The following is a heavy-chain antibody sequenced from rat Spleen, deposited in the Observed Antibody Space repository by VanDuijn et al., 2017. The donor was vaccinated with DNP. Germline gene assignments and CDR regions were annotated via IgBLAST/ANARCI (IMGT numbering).Heavy chain of an antibody. CDR1: GYSITSNY. J-gene: IGHJ2*01. Sequence: EVRLQESGPGLVQPSQPLSLTCSVTGYSITSNYWAWIRKFPGNKMEWIGYINYSGSTGYNPSLKSRISITRDTSKNQFFLQLNSVTTEDTATYYCARWTRYFDYWGQGVMVTVSS. V-gene: IGHV3-1*01. CDR3: ARWTRYFDY. CDR2: INYSGST. D-gene: IGHD1-7*01.